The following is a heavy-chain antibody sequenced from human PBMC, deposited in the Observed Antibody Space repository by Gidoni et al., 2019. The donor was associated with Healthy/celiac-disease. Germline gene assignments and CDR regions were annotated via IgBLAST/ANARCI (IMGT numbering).Heavy chain of an antibody. CDR3: ARALGPYYYDSSGSSNQKNWFDP. V-gene: IGHV6-1*01. CDR2: TYYRSKWYN. Sequence: QVQLQQSGPGLVKPSQTLSLTCAISGDSVSSNSAAWNWIRQSPSRGLEWLGRTYYRSKWYNDYAVSVKSRITINPDTSKNQFSLQLNSVTPEDTAVYYCARALGPYYYDSSGSSNQKNWFDPWGQGTLVTVSS. D-gene: IGHD3-22*01. J-gene: IGHJ5*02. CDR1: GDSVSSNSAA.